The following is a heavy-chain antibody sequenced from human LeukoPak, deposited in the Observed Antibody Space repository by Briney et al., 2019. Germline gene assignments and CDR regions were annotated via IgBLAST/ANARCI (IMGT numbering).Heavy chain of an antibody. CDR2: SIPIFGTA. CDR1: GCTVTNCA. V-gene: IGHV1-69*01. Sequence: ASLKVSLKASGCTVTNCAISWVRQAPGQGLEWMGGSIPIFGTANYAHKFQGRVTITADESTTTAYMELSSLRSEDTAVYYCARDFQSTITTFMFDPRGQGTLVPVSA. D-gene: IGHD1-1*01. CDR3: ARDFQSTITTFMFDP. J-gene: IGHJ5*02.